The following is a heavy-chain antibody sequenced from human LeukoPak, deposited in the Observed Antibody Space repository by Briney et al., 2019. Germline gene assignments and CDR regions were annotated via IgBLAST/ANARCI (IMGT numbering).Heavy chain of an antibody. CDR2: FDPEDGET. D-gene: IGHD6-13*01. V-gene: IGHV1-24*01. J-gene: IGHJ4*02. CDR1: GYALTELS. CDR3: ATAPSPAKYSSSWYYYFDY. Sequence: ASVKVSCKVSGYALTELSMHWVRQAPGKGLEWMGGFDPEDGETIYARKFQGRVTMTEDTSTDTAYMELSSLRSEDTAVYYCATAPSPAKYSSSWYYYFDYWGQGTLVTVSS.